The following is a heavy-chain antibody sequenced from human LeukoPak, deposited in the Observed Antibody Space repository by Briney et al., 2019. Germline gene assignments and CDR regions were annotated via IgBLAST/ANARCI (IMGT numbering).Heavy chain of an antibody. CDR1: GFTISSYW. CDR2: INSDGSII. D-gene: IGHD3-22*01. CDR3: AKVDDSSGYYYYYYYYGMDV. V-gene: IGHV3-74*01. Sequence: GGSLRLSCAASGFTISSYWMHWVRQAPGEGLAWVSRINSDGSIINYADSVKGRFTISRDNAKNTLYLQMNSLRAEDTAVYYCAKVDDSSGYYYYYYYYGMDVWGQGTTVTVSS. J-gene: IGHJ6*02.